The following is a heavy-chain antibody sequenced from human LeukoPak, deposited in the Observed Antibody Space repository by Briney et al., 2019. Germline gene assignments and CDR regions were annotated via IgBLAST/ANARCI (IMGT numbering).Heavy chain of an antibody. D-gene: IGHD6-6*01. CDR3: AREHRSSKYFDS. V-gene: IGHV4-39*02. CDR2: GLYTGNT. Sequence: PSETLSLTCSVSGGSIAVNHYYWGWIRQPPGKGLEWIGSGLYTGNTYSNPSLRSRVTISVDTSKNEFSLKMNSMTAADTAVYYCAREHRSSKYFDSWGQGALMIVSS. CDR1: GGSIAVNHYY. J-gene: IGHJ4*02.